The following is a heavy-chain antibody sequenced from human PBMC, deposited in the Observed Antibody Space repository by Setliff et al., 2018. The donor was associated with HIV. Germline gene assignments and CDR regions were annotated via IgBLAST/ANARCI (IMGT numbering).Heavy chain of an antibody. CDR2: IYPNTGGT. V-gene: IGHV1-2*02. CDR1: GYTFNNYG. D-gene: IGHD4-17*01. CDR3: ARSTTAD. J-gene: IGHJ4*02. Sequence: ASVKVSCKASGYTFNNYGISWVRQAPGEGLEWIGWIYPNTGGTNYAQKFQGRVTMTRDTSISTAYMELSRLRSDDTAVYYCARSTTADWGQGTMVIVS.